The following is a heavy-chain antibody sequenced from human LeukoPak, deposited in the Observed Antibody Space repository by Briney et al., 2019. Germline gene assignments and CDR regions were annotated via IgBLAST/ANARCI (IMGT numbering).Heavy chain of an antibody. D-gene: IGHD1-26*01. Sequence: GGSLRLSCAGSGFTISGYWMAWVRQAPGKGLEWVANIHQHGTEKYYVGSVKGRFTVSRDNAKNSLFLQMDSLRTEDTAVYYYARVGVFATTRHFDFWGQGTLVTVSS. CDR2: IHQHGTEK. CDR3: ARVGVFATTRHFDF. CDR1: GFTISGYW. V-gene: IGHV3-7*01. J-gene: IGHJ4*02.